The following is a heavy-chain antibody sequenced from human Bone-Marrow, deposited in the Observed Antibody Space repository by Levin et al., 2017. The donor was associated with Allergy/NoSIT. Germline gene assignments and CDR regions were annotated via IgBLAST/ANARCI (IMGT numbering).Heavy chain of an antibody. CDR3: ASRYATAWSAAPDGFDI. CDR2: ISYGGTT. D-gene: IGHD2-2*01. Sequence: SETLSLTCNVSGASIASATFTSFYWGWIRQSTGKRLQWIGSISYGGTTFFNPSLKTRVHISLDPSKNQFTLTLNSLTAADTAVYYCASRYATAWSAAPDGFDIWGRGTKVTVSS. CDR1: GASIASATFTSFY. V-gene: IGHV4-39*06. J-gene: IGHJ3*02.